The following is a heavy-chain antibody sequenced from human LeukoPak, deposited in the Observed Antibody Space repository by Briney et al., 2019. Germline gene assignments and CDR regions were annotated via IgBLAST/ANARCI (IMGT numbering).Heavy chain of an antibody. CDR1: GFTFSTYA. V-gene: IGHV3-23*01. D-gene: IGHD5-18*01. Sequence: GGSLRLSCAASGFTFSTYAMIWVRQPPGKGLEWVSSIFPSGGEIHYADSVRGRFTISRDNSKSTLSLQMNSLRAEDTAIYYCATYRQALLPFESWGQGTLVTVSS. J-gene: IGHJ4*02. CDR3: ATYRQALLPFES. CDR2: IFPSGGEI.